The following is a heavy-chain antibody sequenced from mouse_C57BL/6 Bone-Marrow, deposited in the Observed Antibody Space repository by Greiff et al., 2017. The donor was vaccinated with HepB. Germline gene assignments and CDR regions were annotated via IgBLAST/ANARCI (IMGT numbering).Heavy chain of an antibody. D-gene: IGHD1-1*01. Sequence: VQVVESGAELVRPGTSVKVSCKASGYAFTNYLIEWVKQRPGQGLEWIGVINPGSGGTNYNEKFKGKATLTADKSSSTAYMQLSSLTSEDSAVYFCARNYYAPDYWGQGTTLTVSS. CDR2: INPGSGGT. J-gene: IGHJ2*01. CDR1: GYAFTNYL. CDR3: ARNYYAPDY. V-gene: IGHV1-54*01.